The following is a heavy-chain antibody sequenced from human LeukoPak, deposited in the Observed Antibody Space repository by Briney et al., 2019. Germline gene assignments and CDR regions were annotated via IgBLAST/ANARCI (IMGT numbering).Heavy chain of an antibody. CDR3: AKDPGTFYYYYGMDV. CDR2: ISGSGGST. V-gene: IGHV3-23*01. Sequence: GGSLRLSCASSGFTFSSYAMSWVRQAPGKGLEWVSAISGSGGSTYYADSVKGRFTISRDNSKNTLYLQMNSLRAEDTAVYYCAKDPGTFYYYYGMDVWGQGTTVTVSS. J-gene: IGHJ6*02. D-gene: IGHD3-10*01. CDR1: GFTFSSYA.